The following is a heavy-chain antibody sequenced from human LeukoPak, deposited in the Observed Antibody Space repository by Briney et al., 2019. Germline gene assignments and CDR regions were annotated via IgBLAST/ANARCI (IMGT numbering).Heavy chain of an antibody. CDR3: ARGRAPQRMRGDAFDI. J-gene: IGHJ3*02. CDR2: INHSGST. D-gene: IGHD1-1*01. Sequence: SETLSLTCAVYGGSFSGYYWSWIRQPPGKGLEWFGEINHSGSTNYNPSLKSRVTISVDTSKNQFSLKLSSVTAADTAVYYCARGRAPQRMRGDAFDIWGQGTMVTVSS. CDR1: GGSFSGYY. V-gene: IGHV4-34*01.